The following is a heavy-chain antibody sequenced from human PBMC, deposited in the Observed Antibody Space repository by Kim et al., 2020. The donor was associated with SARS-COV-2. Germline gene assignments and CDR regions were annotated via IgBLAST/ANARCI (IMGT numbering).Heavy chain of an antibody. CDR2: INSDGSST. V-gene: IGHV3-74*01. CDR1: GFTFSSYW. Sequence: GGSLRLSCAASGFTFSSYWMHWVRQAPGKGLVWVSRINSDGSSTSYADSVKGRFTISRDNAKNTLYLQMNGLRAEDTAVYYCARATYNWNDLHDAFDIWGQGTMVTVSS. J-gene: IGHJ3*02. CDR3: ARATYNWNDLHDAFDI. D-gene: IGHD1-20*01.